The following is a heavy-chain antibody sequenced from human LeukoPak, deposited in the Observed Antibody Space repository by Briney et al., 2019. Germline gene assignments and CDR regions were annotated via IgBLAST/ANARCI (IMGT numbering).Heavy chain of an antibody. CDR1: GGSISSGGYY. D-gene: IGHD3-22*01. CDR2: IYYSGST. CDR3: AKDRGYYYDSSGYGAGARYFDY. J-gene: IGHJ4*02. Sequence: SETLSLTCTVSGGSISSGGYYWSWIRQHPGKGLEWIGYIYYSGSTYYNPSLKSRVTISVDTSKNQFSLKLSSVTAADTAVYYCAKDRGYYYDSSGYGAGARYFDYWGQGTLVTVSS. V-gene: IGHV4-31*03.